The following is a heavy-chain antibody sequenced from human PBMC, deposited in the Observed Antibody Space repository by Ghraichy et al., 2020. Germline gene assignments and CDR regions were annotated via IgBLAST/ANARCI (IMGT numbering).Heavy chain of an antibody. CDR1: GFTVSNNY. CDR2: IYSGGGT. CDR3: ARNVPLTALGY. V-gene: IGHV3-53*01. D-gene: IGHD2-2*01. Sequence: GGSLRLSCAVSGFTVSNNYMSWVRQAPGKGLEWVSLIYSGGGTYYADSVKGRFTISRDNSKNTVYLQMSSLRAEDTAVYYCARNVPLTALGYWGQGTLVTVSS. J-gene: IGHJ4*02.